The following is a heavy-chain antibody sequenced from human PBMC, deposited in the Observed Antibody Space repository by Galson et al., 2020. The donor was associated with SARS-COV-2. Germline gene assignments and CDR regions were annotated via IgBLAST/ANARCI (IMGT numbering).Heavy chain of an antibody. CDR1: GDSVSSNSAA. D-gene: IGHD2-8*01. V-gene: IGHV6-1*01. J-gene: IGHJ6*03. Sequence: SQTLSHTCAIPGDSVSSNSAAWNWIRQSPSSGLEWLGRTYYRSKWYTDYAVSVKSRITINPDTSKNQFSLQLNSVTTEDTAVYYCARTSEASGEGYRYYYYMDVWGKGTTVTSSS. CDR2: TYYRSKWYT. CDR3: ARTSEASGEGYRYYYYMDV.